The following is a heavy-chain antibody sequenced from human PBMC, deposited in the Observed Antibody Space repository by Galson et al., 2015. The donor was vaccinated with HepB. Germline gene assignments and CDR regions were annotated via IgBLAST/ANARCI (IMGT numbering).Heavy chain of an antibody. J-gene: IGHJ6*02. CDR1: GGTFSSYT. CDR3: ARDDGSGGSRYVHYYYYGRAV. D-gene: IGHD2-15*01. V-gene: IGHV1-69*04. CDR2: IIPILGIA. Sequence: SVKVSCKASGGTFSSYTISWVRQAPGQGLEWMGRIIPILGIANYAQKFQGRVTITADKSTSTAYMELSSLRSDDTAVYYCARDDGSGGSRYVHYYYYGRAVWGQVTTVTASS.